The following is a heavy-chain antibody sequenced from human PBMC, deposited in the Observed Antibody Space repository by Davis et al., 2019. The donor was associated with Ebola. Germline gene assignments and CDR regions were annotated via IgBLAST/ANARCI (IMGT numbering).Heavy chain of an antibody. Sequence: SETLSLTCAVYGGSFSGYYWSWIRQPPGKGLEWIGEINHSGSTNYNPSLKSRVTISVDTSKNQFSLKLSSVTAADTAVYYCAGVLLWFGELVFGYGMDVWGQGTTVTVSS. V-gene: IGHV4-34*01. CDR2: INHSGST. CDR1: GGSFSGYY. D-gene: IGHD3-10*01. J-gene: IGHJ6*02. CDR3: AGVLLWFGELVFGYGMDV.